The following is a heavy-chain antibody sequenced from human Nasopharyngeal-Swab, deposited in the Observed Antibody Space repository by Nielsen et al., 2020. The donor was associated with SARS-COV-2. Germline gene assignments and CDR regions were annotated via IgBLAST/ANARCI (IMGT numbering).Heavy chain of an antibody. CDR1: GFTFRSYS. Sequence: GESLKISCAASGFTFRSYSMNWVRQAPGKGLERVSSISSSSSYIYYADSVKGRFTISRDNAKNSLYLQMNSLRAEDTAVYYCARDKLGGGLGYYYGMDVWGQGTTVTVSS. CDR3: ARDKLGGGLGYYYGMDV. D-gene: IGHD1-26*01. V-gene: IGHV3-21*01. CDR2: ISSSSSYI. J-gene: IGHJ6*02.